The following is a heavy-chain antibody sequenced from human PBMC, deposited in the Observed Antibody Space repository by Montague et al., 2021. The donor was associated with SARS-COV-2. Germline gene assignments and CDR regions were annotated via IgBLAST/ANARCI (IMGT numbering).Heavy chain of an antibody. Sequence: SETLSLTCTVSGGSISSYYWSWIRQPPGKGLEWMGYIYYSGSTNYNPSLKSRVTISVDTSKNQFSLKLSPVTAADTAVYYCARGSGWMGNAFDIWGQGTMVTVSS. J-gene: IGHJ3*02. CDR1: GGSISSYY. D-gene: IGHD6-19*01. CDR3: ARGSGWMGNAFDI. CDR2: IYYSGST. V-gene: IGHV4-59*01.